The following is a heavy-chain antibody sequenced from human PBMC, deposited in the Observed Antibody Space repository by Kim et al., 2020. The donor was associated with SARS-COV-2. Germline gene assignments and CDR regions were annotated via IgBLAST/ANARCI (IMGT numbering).Heavy chain of an antibody. J-gene: IGHJ6*02. CDR2: INHSGST. CDR3: ARSLGYNWNSRMDV. CDR1: GGSFSGYY. D-gene: IGHD1-7*01. Sequence: SETLSLTCAVYGGSFSGYYWSWIRQPPGKGLEWIGEINHSGSTNYNPSLKSRVTISVDTSKNQFSLKLSSVTAADTAVYYCARSLGYNWNSRMDVWGQGTTVTVSS. V-gene: IGHV4-34*01.